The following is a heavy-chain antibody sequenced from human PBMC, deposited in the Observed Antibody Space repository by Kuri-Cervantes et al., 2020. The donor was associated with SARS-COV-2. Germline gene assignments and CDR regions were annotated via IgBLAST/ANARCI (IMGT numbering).Heavy chain of an antibody. D-gene: IGHD3-22*01. Sequence: GESLKISCAASGFTFSSYWMHWVRQAPGKGLVWVSRINSDGSSTSYADSVKGRFTISRDNAKNTPYLQMNSLRAEDTAVYYCAREGYYYDSTEANREGINAFDIWGQGTMVTVSS. J-gene: IGHJ3*02. CDR1: GFTFSSYW. CDR3: AREGYYYDSTEANREGINAFDI. CDR2: INSDGSST. V-gene: IGHV3-74*01.